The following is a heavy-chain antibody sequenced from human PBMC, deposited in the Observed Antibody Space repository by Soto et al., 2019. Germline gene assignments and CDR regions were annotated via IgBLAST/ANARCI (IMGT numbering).Heavy chain of an antibody. Sequence: QVQLVESGGGVVQPGRSLRLSCAASGFTFSSYGMHWVRQAPGKGLEWVAVISYDGSNKYYADSVKGRFTISRDNSKNTLYLQMNSLRAEDTAVYYRAKGGIRGVVITSAVDYWGQGTLVTVSS. J-gene: IGHJ4*02. CDR3: AKGGIRGVVITSAVDY. CDR2: ISYDGSNK. V-gene: IGHV3-30*18. CDR1: GFTFSSYG. D-gene: IGHD3-22*01.